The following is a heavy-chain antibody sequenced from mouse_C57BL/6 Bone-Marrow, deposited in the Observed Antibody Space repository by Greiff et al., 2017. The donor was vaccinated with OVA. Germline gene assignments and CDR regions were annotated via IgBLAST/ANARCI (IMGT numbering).Heavy chain of an antibody. V-gene: IGHV1-64*01. CDR1: GYTFTSYW. D-gene: IGHD1-1*01. CDR2: IHPNSGST. CDR3: ARKDYYGSSNYFDY. J-gene: IGHJ2*01. Sequence: VQLQQPGAELVKPGASVKLSCKASGYTFTSYWMHWVKQRPGHGLEWIGMIHPNSGSTNYNEKFKSKATLTVDKSSSTAYMQLSSLTSEDSAVYYCARKDYYGSSNYFDYWGQGTTLTVSS.